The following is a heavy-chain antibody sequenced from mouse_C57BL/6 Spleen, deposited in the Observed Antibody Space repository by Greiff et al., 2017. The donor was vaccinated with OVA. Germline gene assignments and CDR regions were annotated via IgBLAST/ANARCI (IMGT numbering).Heavy chain of an antibody. V-gene: IGHV1-69*01. D-gene: IGHD4-1*01. Sequence: QVQLQQSGAELVMPGASVKLSCKASGYTFTSYWMHWVKQRPGQGLEWIGEIDPSDSYTNYNQKFKGKSTLTVDKSSSTAYMQLSSLTSEDSAVYYCARELTGTDYFDYWGQGTTLTVSS. J-gene: IGHJ2*01. CDR3: ARELTGTDYFDY. CDR2: IDPSDSYT. CDR1: GYTFTSYW.